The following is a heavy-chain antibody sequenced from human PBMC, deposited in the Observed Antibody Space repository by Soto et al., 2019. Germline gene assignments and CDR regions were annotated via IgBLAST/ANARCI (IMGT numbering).Heavy chain of an antibody. V-gene: IGHV4-31*03. J-gene: IGHJ4*02. Sequence: SETLSLTCTVSGGSISSGGYYWSWIRQHPGKGMECIGYIYYSGSTYYNLSLKSRVTISVDTSKNQFSLKLSSVTAADTAVYYCARVYISEYDSSGYPSFDYWGQGTLVTVSS. CDR1: GGSISSGGYY. CDR2: IYYSGST. CDR3: ARVYISEYDSSGYPSFDY. D-gene: IGHD3-22*01.